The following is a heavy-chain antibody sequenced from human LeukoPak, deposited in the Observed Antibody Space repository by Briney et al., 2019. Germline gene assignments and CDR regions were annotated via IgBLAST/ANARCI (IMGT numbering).Heavy chain of an antibody. D-gene: IGHD3-22*01. J-gene: IGHJ5*02. CDR1: GFRFSDYW. V-gene: IGHV3-7*01. CDR3: AREKAYYESGGYFRFDP. Sequence: PGGSLRLSCAASGFRFSDYWMHWVRQAPGKGLEWVANIKEDGSDKYYVDSVKGRFTISRDNAKNSPDLQMNSLRVEDTAVYYCAREKAYYESGGYFRFDPWGQGTLVTVSS. CDR2: IKEDGSDK.